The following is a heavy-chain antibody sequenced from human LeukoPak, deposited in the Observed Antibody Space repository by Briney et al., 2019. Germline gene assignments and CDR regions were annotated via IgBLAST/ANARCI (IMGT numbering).Heavy chain of an antibody. Sequence: PSETLSLTCTISGGSISSYYWSWIRQTPGKGLEWIGYIYHSGSTNYNPSLKSRVTISVDTSKNQFSLKLSSVTAADTAVYYCARHSSSSWYYFDYWGQGTLVTVSS. J-gene: IGHJ4*02. CDR3: ARHSSSSWYYFDY. CDR1: GGSISSYY. D-gene: IGHD6-13*01. V-gene: IGHV4-59*08. CDR2: IYHSGST.